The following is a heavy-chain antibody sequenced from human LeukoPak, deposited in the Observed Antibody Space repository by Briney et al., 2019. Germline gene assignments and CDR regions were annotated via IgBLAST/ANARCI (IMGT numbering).Heavy chain of an antibody. Sequence: PGGSLRLSCAASGFTFSSYWMSWVRQAPGKGLEWVANIKQDGSEKYYVDSVKGRFTISRDNAKNSLYLQMNSLRAEDTAVYYCARVYSGSYYDFDYWGQGTLVTVSS. CDR2: IKQDGSEK. CDR3: ARVYSGSYYDFDY. CDR1: GFTFSSYW. J-gene: IGHJ4*02. D-gene: IGHD1-26*01. V-gene: IGHV3-7*01.